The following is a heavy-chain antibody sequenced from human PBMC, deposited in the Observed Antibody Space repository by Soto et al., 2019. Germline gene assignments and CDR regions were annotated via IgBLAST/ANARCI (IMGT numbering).Heavy chain of an antibody. D-gene: IGHD3-9*01. CDR2: ISYDGSNK. V-gene: IGHV3-30*18. CDR3: AKDQRYFDWLLPAGHYYYYGMDV. CDR1: GFTFRSYG. Sequence: PGGSLRLSCAASGFTFRSYGMHWVRQAPGKGLEWVAVISYDGSNKYYADSVKGRFTISRDNSKNTLYLQMNSLRAEDTAVYYCAKDQRYFDWLLPAGHYYYYGMDVWGQGTTVTVSS. J-gene: IGHJ6*02.